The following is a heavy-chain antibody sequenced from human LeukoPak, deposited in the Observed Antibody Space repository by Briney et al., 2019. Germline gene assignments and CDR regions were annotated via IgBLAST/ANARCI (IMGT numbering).Heavy chain of an antibody. D-gene: IGHD3-10*01. CDR1: GFTFSSYA. CDR2: ISGSGGST. Sequence: GGPLRLSCAASGFTFSSYAMSWVRQAPGKGLEWVSAISGSGGSTYYADSVKGRFTISRDNSKNTLYLQMNSLRAEDTAVYYCAKDPYRVRGENYYYGMDVWGKGTTVTVSS. CDR3: AKDPYRVRGENYYYGMDV. V-gene: IGHV3-23*01. J-gene: IGHJ6*04.